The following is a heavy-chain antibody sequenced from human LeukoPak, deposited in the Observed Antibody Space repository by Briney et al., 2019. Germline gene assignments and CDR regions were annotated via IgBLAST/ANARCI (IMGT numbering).Heavy chain of an antibody. CDR1: GDSISSSSYY. CDR3: ARRVWGNYRNFDY. D-gene: IGHD3-16*02. CDR2: IYYSGST. V-gene: IGHV4-39*01. J-gene: IGHJ4*02. Sequence: SETLSLTCTVSGDSISSSSYYWGWIRQPPGKGLEWIGSIYYSGSTYYNPSLKSRVTISVDTSKNQFSLKLSSVTAADTAVYYCARRVWGNYRNFDYWGQGTLVTVSS.